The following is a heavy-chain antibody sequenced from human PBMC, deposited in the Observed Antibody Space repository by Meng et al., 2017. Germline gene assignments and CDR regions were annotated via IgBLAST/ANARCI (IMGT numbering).Heavy chain of an antibody. CDR2: IYWDDDK. D-gene: IGHD4-17*01. CDR3: ALSQEETTVLWFDP. Sequence: QITLKESGPTLVKPTQTLTLTCTFSGFSLSTSGVGVGWIRQPPGKALEWLALIYWDDDKRYSPSLKSRLTITKDTSKNQVVLTMTNMDPVDTATYYCALSQEETTVLWFDPWGQGTLVTVSS. V-gene: IGHV2-5*02. J-gene: IGHJ5*02. CDR1: GFSLSTSGVG.